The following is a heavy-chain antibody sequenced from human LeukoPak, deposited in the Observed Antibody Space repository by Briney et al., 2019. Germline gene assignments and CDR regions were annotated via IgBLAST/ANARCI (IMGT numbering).Heavy chain of an antibody. V-gene: IGHV1-18*01. CDR2: ISAYNGNT. CDR1: GYTFVSYG. J-gene: IGHJ4*02. CDR3: ARGGTTIITDFDY. D-gene: IGHD1-1*01. Sequence: ASVKVSCKASGYTFVSYGICWVRLAPGQGLEWMGRISAYNGNTNYAQKLQGRVTMTTDTSTSTAYIELRSLRSDDTAVYYCARGGTTIITDFDYWGQGTLVTVSS.